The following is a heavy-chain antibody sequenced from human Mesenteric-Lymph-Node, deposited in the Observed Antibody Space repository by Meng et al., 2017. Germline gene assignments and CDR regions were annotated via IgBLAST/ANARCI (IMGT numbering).Heavy chain of an antibody. CDR1: GGSISSSNW. J-gene: IGHJ4*02. CDR2: IYHSGST. Sequence: QAQLQESGPGLVKPSGTLSLTCAVSGGSISSSNWWSWVRQPPGKGLEWIGEIYHSGSTNYNPSLKSRVTMSVDNSKNQFSLKLNSMTAADTAVYYCARDPTGGEDHQRVWGQGTLVTVSS. D-gene: IGHD1-14*01. CDR3: ARDPTGGEDHQRV. V-gene: IGHV4-4*02.